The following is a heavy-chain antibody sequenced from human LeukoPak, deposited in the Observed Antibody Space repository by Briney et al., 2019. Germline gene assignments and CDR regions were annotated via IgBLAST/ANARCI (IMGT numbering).Heavy chain of an antibody. D-gene: IGHD2-15*01. CDR2: INPSGGST. J-gene: IGHJ6*02. CDR1: GYTFTSYY. V-gene: IGHV1-46*01. Sequence: GASVKVSCKASGYTFTSYYMHWVRQAPGQGLEWMGIINPSGGSTSYAQKFQGRVTITADKSTSTAYMELSSLRSEDTAVYYCARDGYCSGGSCYGHYYYYGMDVWGQGTTVTVSS. CDR3: ARDGYCSGGSCYGHYYYYGMDV.